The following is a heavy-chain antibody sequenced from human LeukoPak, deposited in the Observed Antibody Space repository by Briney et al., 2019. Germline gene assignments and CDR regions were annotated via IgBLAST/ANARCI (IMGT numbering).Heavy chain of an antibody. CDR2: IWYDGSNK. CDR3: ARGPWFGELERWFDP. J-gene: IGHJ5*02. D-gene: IGHD3-10*01. Sequence: GRSLRLSCAASGFTFSSYGMHWVRQAPGKGLEWVAVIWYDGSNKYYADSVKGRFTISRDNSKNTLYLQMNSLRAEDTAVYYCARGPWFGELERWFDPWGRGTLVTVSS. CDR1: GFTFSSYG. V-gene: IGHV3-33*01.